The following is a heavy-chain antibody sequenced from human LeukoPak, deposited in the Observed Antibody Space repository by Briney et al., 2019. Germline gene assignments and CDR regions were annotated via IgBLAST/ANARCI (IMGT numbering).Heavy chain of an antibody. CDR2: TKQDGSEK. CDR1: GFTFSRYC. CDR3: ERARLGFTRGIGTNYFDY. D-gene: IGHD2-15*01. J-gene: IGHJ4*02. Sequence: GGCLRLSSAASGFTFSRYCMGWVPQGPGKGLEWVANTKQDGSEKYYVDSVKGRFTMSRDNAKNLLYLQMNSLRAENTAVYFCERARLGFTRGIGTNYFDYWGQGTLVTVSS. V-gene: IGHV3-7*01.